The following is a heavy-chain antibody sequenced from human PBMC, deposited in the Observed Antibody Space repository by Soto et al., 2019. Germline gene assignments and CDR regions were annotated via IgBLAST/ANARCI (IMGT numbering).Heavy chain of an antibody. J-gene: IGHJ5*02. CDR1: GGTFSSYA. Sequence: GASVKVSCKASGGTFSSYAISWVRQAPGQGLEWMGGIIPIFGTANYAQKFQGRVTITADESTSTAYMELSSLRSEDTAVYYCARDAPVYSGYDRAFDPWGQGTLVTVSS. CDR2: IIPIFGTA. V-gene: IGHV1-69*13. D-gene: IGHD5-12*01. CDR3: ARDAPVYSGYDRAFDP.